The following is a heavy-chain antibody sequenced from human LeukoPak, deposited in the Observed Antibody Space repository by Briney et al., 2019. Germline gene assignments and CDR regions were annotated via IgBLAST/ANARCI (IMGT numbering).Heavy chain of an antibody. CDR2: INPSGGST. V-gene: IGHV1-46*01. J-gene: IGHJ6*03. CDR1: GYTFTSYG. Sequence: ASVKVSCKASGYTFTSYGISWVRQAPGQGLEWMGIINPSGGSTSYAQKFQGRVTMTRDTSTSTVYMELSSLRSEDTAVYYCARTATYGDYYYYYMDVWGKGTTVTVSS. CDR3: ARTATYGDYYYYYMDV. D-gene: IGHD4-17*01.